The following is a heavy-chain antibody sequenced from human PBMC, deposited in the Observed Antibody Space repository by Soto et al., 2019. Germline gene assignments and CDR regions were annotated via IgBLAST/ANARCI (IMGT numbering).Heavy chain of an antibody. CDR3: AREDFGDKIDY. J-gene: IGHJ4*02. CDR1: GYTFTNYG. Sequence: ASVKVSCKASGYTFTNYGISWVRQAPGQGLEWMGWISPYNGHTHYTQRFQGRVTMTTDTSTTTAFMELRSLSSDDTAVYYCAREDFGDKIDYWGQGTLVTVSS. CDR2: ISPYNGHT. D-gene: IGHD3-10*01. V-gene: IGHV1-18*01.